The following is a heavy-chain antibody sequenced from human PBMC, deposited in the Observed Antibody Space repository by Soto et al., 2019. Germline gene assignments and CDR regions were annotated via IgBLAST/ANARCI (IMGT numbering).Heavy chain of an antibody. V-gene: IGHV3-30-3*01. CDR2: ISYDGSNK. CDR1: GFTFSSYA. Sequence: GGSLRLSCAASGFTFSSYAMHWVRQAPGKGLEWVAVISYDGSNKYYADSVKGRITISRDNSKNTLYLQMNSLRAEDTAGYYCARPPSRYYDFWSGYYTAIDIWGQGTMVTVSS. CDR3: ARPPSRYYDFWSGYYTAIDI. J-gene: IGHJ3*02. D-gene: IGHD3-3*01.